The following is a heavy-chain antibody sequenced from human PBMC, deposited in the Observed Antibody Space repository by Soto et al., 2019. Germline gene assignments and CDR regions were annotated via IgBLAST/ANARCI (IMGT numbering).Heavy chain of an antibody. V-gene: IGHV3-23*01. CDR3: ATKVLCSLTRYGSDGGGHYAFDM. CDR1: GFTFSYDP. D-gene: IGHD2-15*01. CDR2: VSGAGDRT. J-gene: IGHJ3*02. Sequence: EVQLLESGGGLVQPGGSLRLSCAASGFTFSYDPMIWGLQAPGKGRERASTVSGAGDRTYNAGSVKGRFTIVKANSKNTLYLQMNSLSAEDTAVSYCATKVLCSLTRYGSDGGGHYAFDMWGQGTMVTVSS.